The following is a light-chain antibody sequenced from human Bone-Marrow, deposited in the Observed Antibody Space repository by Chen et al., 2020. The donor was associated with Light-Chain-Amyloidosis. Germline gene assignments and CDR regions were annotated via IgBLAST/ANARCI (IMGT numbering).Light chain of an antibody. CDR3: QQYNNWPRMYT. V-gene: IGKV3-15*01. J-gene: IGKJ2*01. CDR1: QSVSSN. CDR2: GAS. Sequence: EIVMTQSPATLSVSPGERATLSCRASQSVSSNLAWYQQKPGQAPRLLIYGASTRATGIPARVSGSGSGTEFTLTISSLQSEDFAVYYCQQYNNWPRMYTFGQGTKLEIK.